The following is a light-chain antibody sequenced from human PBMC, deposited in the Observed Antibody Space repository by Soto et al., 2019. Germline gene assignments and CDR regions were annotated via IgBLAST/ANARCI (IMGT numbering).Light chain of an antibody. J-gene: IGKJ1*01. CDR2: HAS. Sequence: DIQITQSPSTRTASVGDRVTITCRASQSISNWLAWYRQKPGTAAKLLIYHASNLESGVPSRFSGSGSGTEFTLTISRPQPDDFATYYCQQYNSYSFGQGTKVDIK. V-gene: IGKV1-5*01. CDR1: QSISNW. CDR3: QQYNSYS.